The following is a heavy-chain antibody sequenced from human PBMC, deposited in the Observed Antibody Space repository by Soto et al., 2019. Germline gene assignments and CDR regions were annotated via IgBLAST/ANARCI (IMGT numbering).Heavy chain of an antibody. D-gene: IGHD5-12*01. V-gene: IGHV1-58*01. J-gene: IGHJ4*02. CDR1: GFTFTSSA. CDR2: IVVGSGNT. CDR3: AALGWLRFPGFDY. Sequence: SVKVSCKASGFTFTSSAVQWVRQARGQRLEWIGWIVVGSGNTNYAQKFQERVTITRDMSTSTAYMELSSLRSEDTAVFYCAALGWLRFPGFDYWGQGTLVTVSS.